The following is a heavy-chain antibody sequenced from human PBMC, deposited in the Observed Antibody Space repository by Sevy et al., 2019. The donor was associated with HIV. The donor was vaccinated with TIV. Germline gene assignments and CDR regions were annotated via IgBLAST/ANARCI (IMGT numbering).Heavy chain of an antibody. Sequence: GGSLRLSCAASGFTFSSYAMSWVRQAPGKGLEWVSAISGSGGSTYYADSVKGRFTISRDNSKNTLYLQMNSLRAEDTAIYYCAKALLWFGELFFDYWGQGTLVTVSS. D-gene: IGHD3-10*01. V-gene: IGHV3-23*01. CDR1: GFTFSSYA. CDR3: AKALLWFGELFFDY. J-gene: IGHJ4*02. CDR2: ISGSGGST.